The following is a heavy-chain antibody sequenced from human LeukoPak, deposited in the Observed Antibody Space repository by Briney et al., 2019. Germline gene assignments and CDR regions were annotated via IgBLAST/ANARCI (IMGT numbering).Heavy chain of an antibody. V-gene: IGHV1-8*01. CDR3: ARGPRYSSSWPYYYGMDV. CDR1: GYTFTSYD. CDR2: MNPNSGNT. D-gene: IGHD6-13*01. Sequence: VASVKVSCKASGYTFTSYDINWVRQATGQGLEWMGWMNPNSGNTGYAQKFQGRVTMTRNTSISTAYTELSSLRSEDTAVYYCARGPRYSSSWPYYYGMDVWGQGTTVTVSS. J-gene: IGHJ6*02.